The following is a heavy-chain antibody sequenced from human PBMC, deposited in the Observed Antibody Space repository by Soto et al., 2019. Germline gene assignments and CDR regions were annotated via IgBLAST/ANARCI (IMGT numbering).Heavy chain of an antibody. D-gene: IGHD3-3*01. V-gene: IGHV4-34*01. Sequence: SETLSLTCAVYGGSFSGYYWSWIRQPPGKGLEWIGEINHSGSTNYNPSLKSRVTISVDTSKNQFSLKLSSVTAADTAVYYCARVRCLTISAALIKGSFEPWGQGTLVTVS. CDR2: INHSGST. CDR1: GGSFSGYY. J-gene: IGHJ5*02. CDR3: ARVRCLTISAALIKGSFEP.